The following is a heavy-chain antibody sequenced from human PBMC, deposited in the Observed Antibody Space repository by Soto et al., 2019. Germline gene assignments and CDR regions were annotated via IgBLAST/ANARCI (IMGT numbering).Heavy chain of an antibody. J-gene: IGHJ3*02. CDR1: GFTFSSNY. Sequence: GESLKISCAASGFTFSSNYMSWVRQAPGKGLEWVSVIYSGGSTYYADSVKGRFTISRHNSKNTLYLQMNSLRAEDTAVYYCARFNEAGDAFDIWGQGTMVTVSS. CDR2: IYSGGST. V-gene: IGHV3-53*04. D-gene: IGHD6-19*01. CDR3: ARFNEAGDAFDI.